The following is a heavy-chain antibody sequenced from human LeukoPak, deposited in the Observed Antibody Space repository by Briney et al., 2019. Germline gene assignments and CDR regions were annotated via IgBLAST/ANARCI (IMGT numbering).Heavy chain of an antibody. V-gene: IGHV4-39*01. Sequence: SETLSLTCTVSGVSISSSNSYWGWIRQPPGKGLEWIGSIYYSGNTYYNASLKSQVSISIYTSKNQFSLRLTSVTAADTAVYYCARGYTDPQVGATTIFDYWGQGTLVTASS. D-gene: IGHD1-26*01. CDR2: IYYSGNT. J-gene: IGHJ4*02. CDR3: ARGYTDPQVGATTIFDY. CDR1: GVSISSSNSY.